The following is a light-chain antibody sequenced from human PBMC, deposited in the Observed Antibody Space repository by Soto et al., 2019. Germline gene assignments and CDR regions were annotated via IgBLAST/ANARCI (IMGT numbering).Light chain of an antibody. CDR2: KAS. J-gene: IGKJ1*01. V-gene: IGKV1-5*03. CDR3: QQYNSMGT. Sequence: DIQMTQSPSTLSASLGDRVTITCRASQSISSWLAWFQQKPGKAPKLLIYKASTLERGVPSRFSGSGSGTEFTLTISSLQPDDFATYYCQQYNSMGTFGQGTKVDIK. CDR1: QSISSW.